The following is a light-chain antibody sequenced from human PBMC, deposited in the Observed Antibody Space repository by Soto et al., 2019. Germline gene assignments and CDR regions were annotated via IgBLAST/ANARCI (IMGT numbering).Light chain of an antibody. CDR3: QQYSNYPWT. Sequence: DIQMTQSPSTLSASVGDRVTITCRASQSIDSWLAWYQQKPGKAPKLLIYKASSLESGVPSRFSGSGSGTEFTLTISSLQPDDFAAYYCQQYSNYPWTFGQGTKVDIK. V-gene: IGKV1-5*03. CDR1: QSIDSW. CDR2: KAS. J-gene: IGKJ1*01.